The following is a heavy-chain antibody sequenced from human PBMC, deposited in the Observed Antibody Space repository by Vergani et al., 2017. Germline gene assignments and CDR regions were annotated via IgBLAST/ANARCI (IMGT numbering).Heavy chain of an antibody. Sequence: QVQLVESGGGLVKPGGSLRLSCAASGFTFSDYYMSWIRQAPGKGLEWVSYISSSGSNIYIADSVKGRFTISRDNAKNSLYLQMNSLRAEDMAVYYCARDRRIQLWSTHSLLPYYYYYGMDVWGQGTTVTVSS. CDR1: GFTFSDYY. D-gene: IGHD5-18*01. CDR3: ARDRRIQLWSTHSLLPYYYYYGMDV. J-gene: IGHJ6*02. CDR2: ISSSGSNI. V-gene: IGHV3-11*04.